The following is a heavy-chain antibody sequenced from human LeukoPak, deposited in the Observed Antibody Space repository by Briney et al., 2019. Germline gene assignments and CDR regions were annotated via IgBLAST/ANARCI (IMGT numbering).Heavy chain of an antibody. CDR1: GFTFSSYA. V-gene: IGHV3-30-3*01. CDR3: ARVRRYCSSTSCYTRGYYYYGMDV. J-gene: IGHJ6*02. CDR2: ISYDGSNK. D-gene: IGHD2-2*02. Sequence: GGSLRLSCAASGFTFSSYAMHWVRQAPGKGLEWVAVISYDGSNKYYADSVKGRFTISRDNSKNTLYLQMNSLRAEDTAVYYCARVRRYCSSTSCYTRGYYYYGMDVWSQGTTVTVSS.